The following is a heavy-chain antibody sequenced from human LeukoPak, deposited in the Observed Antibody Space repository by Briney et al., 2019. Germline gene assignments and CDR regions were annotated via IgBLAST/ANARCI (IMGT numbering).Heavy chain of an antibody. V-gene: IGHV1-2*02. CDR1: GYTFTSNN. D-gene: IGHD5-18*01. CDR3: ARDNTELMWIQPYFDY. CDR2: INPNSGGT. J-gene: IGHJ4*02. Sequence: EASVKVSCKASGYTFTSNNINWVRQAPGQGLEWMGWINPNSGGTNYAQKFQGRVTMTRDTSISTAYMELSRLRSDDTAVYYCARDNTELMWIQPYFDYWGQGTLVTVSS.